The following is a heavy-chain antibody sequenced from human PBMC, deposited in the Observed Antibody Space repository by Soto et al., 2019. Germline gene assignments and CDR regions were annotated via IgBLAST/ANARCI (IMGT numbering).Heavy chain of an antibody. J-gene: IGHJ4*02. CDR3: VRVGRLGGY. CDR1: GFTFSSYW. Sequence: PGGSLRLSGTASGFTFSSYWLSWVRQAPGKGLGWVANIKEDGSGKYYVDSVKGRFSISRDNARNSLYLQMNSLRVEDTAVYYCVRVGRLGGYWGQGALVTVSS. D-gene: IGHD3-16*01. V-gene: IGHV3-7*03. CDR2: IKEDGSGK.